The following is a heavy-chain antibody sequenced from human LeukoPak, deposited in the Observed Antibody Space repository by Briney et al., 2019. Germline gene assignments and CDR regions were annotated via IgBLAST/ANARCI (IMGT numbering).Heavy chain of an antibody. J-gene: IGHJ4*02. CDR3: ARSELGKYEY. CDR2: IYYSGSA. CDR1: GGSISSGGYS. V-gene: IGHV4-30-4*07. Sequence: SETLSLTCAVSGGSISSGGYSWSWIRQPPGKGLEWIGYIYYSGSAYYNPSLKSRFTISVDTSKNQFSLKLSSVTAADTAVYYCARSELGKYEYWGQGTLVTVPS. D-gene: IGHD7-27*01.